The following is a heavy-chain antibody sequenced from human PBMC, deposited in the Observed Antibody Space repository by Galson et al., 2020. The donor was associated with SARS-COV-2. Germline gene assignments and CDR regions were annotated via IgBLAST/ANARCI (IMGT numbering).Heavy chain of an antibody. CDR2: IWYDGSNK. CDR1: GFTFSSYG. J-gene: IGHJ4*02. D-gene: IGHD2-15*01. CDR3: ARGADCSGGSCYLGEYFDY. V-gene: IGHV3-33*01. Sequence: GESLKISCAASGFTFSSYGMHWVRQAPGKGLEWVAVIWYDGSNKYYADSVKGRFTISRDNSKNTLYLQMNSLRAEDTAVYYCARGADCSGGSCYLGEYFDYWGQGTLVTVSS.